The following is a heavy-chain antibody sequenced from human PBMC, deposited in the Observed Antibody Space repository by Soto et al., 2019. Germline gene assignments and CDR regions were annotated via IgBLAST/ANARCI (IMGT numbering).Heavy chain of an antibody. CDR1: GYSFTSYW. V-gene: IGHV5-51*01. Sequence: PGASLKISCKGSGYSFTSYWISWVRQMPGKGPEWMGIIYPGDSDPKYNPSFQGQVTISADKSITTTYLQWSSLKASDTAIYYCAASIFYYGMDVWGQGTTVTVSS. J-gene: IGHJ6*02. CDR3: AASIFYYGMDV. CDR2: IYPGDSDP.